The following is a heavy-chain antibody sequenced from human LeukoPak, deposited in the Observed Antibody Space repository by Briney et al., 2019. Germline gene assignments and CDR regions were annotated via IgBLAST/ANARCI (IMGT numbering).Heavy chain of an antibody. Sequence: ASVKVSCKASGYTFTGYYMHWVRQAPGQGLEWMGWINPNSGGTNYAQKFQGRVTMTRDTSISTAYMELSRLRSDDTAVYYCARGSSLYESNYYMDVWGKGTTVTISS. V-gene: IGHV1-2*02. CDR1: GYTFTGYY. CDR2: INPNSGGT. CDR3: ARGSSLYESNYYMDV. J-gene: IGHJ6*03. D-gene: IGHD6-13*01.